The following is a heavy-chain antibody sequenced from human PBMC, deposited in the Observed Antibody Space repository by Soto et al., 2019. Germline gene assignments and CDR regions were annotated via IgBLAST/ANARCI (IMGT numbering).Heavy chain of an antibody. V-gene: IGHV5-10-1*01. CDR1: GYSFTSYW. CDR3: ARHDIVVVVAATRGWFDP. Sequence: GESLKISCKGSGYSFTSYWISWVRQMPGKGLEWMGRIDPSDSYTNYSPSFQGHVTISADKSISTAYLQWSSLKASDTAMYYCARHDIVVVVAATRGWFDPWRQGTLVTVSS. J-gene: IGHJ5*02. D-gene: IGHD2-15*01. CDR2: IDPSDSYT.